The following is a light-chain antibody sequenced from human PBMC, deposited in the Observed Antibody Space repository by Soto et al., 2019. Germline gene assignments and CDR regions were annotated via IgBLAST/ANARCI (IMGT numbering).Light chain of an antibody. Sequence: EIVLTQSPATLSLSPGERATLSCRASPSVSSYLAWYQQKAGQAPRLLIYDASNRATGIPARFSGSGSGTDFTVTISSLEPEDFPVYYCQQRSNWPWTFGQGTKVEIK. J-gene: IGKJ1*01. CDR2: DAS. CDR1: PSVSSY. V-gene: IGKV3-11*01. CDR3: QQRSNWPWT.